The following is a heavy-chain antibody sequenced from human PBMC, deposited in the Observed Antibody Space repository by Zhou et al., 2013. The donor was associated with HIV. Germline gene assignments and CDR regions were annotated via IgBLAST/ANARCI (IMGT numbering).Heavy chain of an antibody. CDR3: ARGRTLMYSSSWPY. Sequence: QVQLVQSGAEVKKPGASVKVSCKTSGYAFASYGFSWVRQAPGQGLEWMGWMNPNSGNTGYAQKFQGRVTMTRNTSISTAYMELSSLRSEDTAMYYCARGRTLMYSSSWPYWGQGTLVTVSS. CDR1: GYAFASYG. J-gene: IGHJ4*02. CDR2: MNPNSGNT. D-gene: IGHD6-13*01. V-gene: IGHV1-8*01.